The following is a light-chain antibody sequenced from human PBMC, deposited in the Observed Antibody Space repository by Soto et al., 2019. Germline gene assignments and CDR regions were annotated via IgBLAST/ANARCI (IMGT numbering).Light chain of an antibody. Sequence: DIPLTQSPSSLSASVGDRVTITCQASQDISKYLSWYQQKPGKAPKLLIYDASNLETGVPSRFSGSGSGTDFTFTISSLQPEDIATYYCQQYDNLPPYSFGQGTKLEI. CDR1: QDISKY. V-gene: IGKV1-33*01. CDR3: QQYDNLPPYS. J-gene: IGKJ2*01. CDR2: DAS.